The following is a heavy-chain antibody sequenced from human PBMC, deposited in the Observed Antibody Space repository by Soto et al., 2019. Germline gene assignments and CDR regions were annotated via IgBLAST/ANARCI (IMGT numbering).Heavy chain of an antibody. CDR2: INQGGSEK. J-gene: IGHJ4*02. D-gene: IGHD6-19*01. CDR1: GFTFSSYW. Sequence: GGSLRLSCAASGFTFSSYWMSWVRQAPGKGLEWVANINQGGSEKYSVDSVKGRFSISRDNSKNTLYLQMNSLRAEETALYYCAKDKDRSSSGWFDYWGQGTLVTVS. V-gene: IGHV3-7*03. CDR3: AKDKDRSSSGWFDY.